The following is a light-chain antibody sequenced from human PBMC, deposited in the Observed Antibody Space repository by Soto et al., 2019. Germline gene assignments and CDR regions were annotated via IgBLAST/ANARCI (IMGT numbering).Light chain of an antibody. V-gene: IGKV3-15*01. CDR1: QSVSSN. CDR3: QQYNNWPLRT. CDR2: GAS. Sequence: EIVRTQSTATQSVSPGETATLSGRASQSVSSNLAWYQQKPGQAPRLLIYGASTRATGIPARFSGSGSGTEFTLTISSLQSEDFAVYYCQQYNNWPLRTFGQGTKVDIK. J-gene: IGKJ1*01.